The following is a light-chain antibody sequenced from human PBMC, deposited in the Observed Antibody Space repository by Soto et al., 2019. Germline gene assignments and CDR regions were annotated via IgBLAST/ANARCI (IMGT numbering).Light chain of an antibody. CDR2: EVT. CDR3: ISYTGSSTSYV. CDR1: SSDVGSYSH. Sequence: QSVLTQPASVSGSPGQSITISCSGTSSDVGSYSHVAWYQQFPGKAPKLIIYEVTYRPSGVSHRFSASKSGNTASLTISGLQAGDEADYYCISYTGSSTSYVFGTGTKVTVL. V-gene: IGLV2-14*01. J-gene: IGLJ1*01.